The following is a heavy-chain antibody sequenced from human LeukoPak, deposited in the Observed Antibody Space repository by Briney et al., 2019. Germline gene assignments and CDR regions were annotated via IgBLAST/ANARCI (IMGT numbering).Heavy chain of an antibody. Sequence: ASVKVSCKASGYTFTSYAIHWVRQAPGQRLEWVGWISAGNGNTKYSQNFQGRVTFISNTSATTAFMELSSLRSEDAAVYYCARGYSSSSGRTMDVWGQGTTVTVSS. J-gene: IGHJ6*02. V-gene: IGHV1-3*01. CDR2: ISAGNGNT. D-gene: IGHD6-6*01. CDR1: GYTFTSYA. CDR3: ARGYSSSSGRTMDV.